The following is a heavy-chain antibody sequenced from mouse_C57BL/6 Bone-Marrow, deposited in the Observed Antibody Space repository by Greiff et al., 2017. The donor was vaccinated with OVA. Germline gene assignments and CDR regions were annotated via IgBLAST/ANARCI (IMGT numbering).Heavy chain of an antibody. CDR3: ERGPLLLLWYCDV. Sequence: VQLKQSGPELVKPGASVKMSCKASGYTFTDYYMHWVKQSHGKSLEWIGYIYPNNGGNGYNQKFKGKATLTVDKSSSTAYMELRSLTSEDSAVDYCERGPLLLLWYCDVWGTGTTVTVSS. CDR1: GYTFTDYY. D-gene: IGHD1-2*01. V-gene: IGHV1-34*01. J-gene: IGHJ1*03. CDR2: IYPNNGGN.